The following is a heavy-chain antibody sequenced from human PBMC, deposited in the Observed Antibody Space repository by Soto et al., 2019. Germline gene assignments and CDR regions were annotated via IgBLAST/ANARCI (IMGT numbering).Heavy chain of an antibody. Sequence: EVQLLESGGGLVQPGGSLRLSCAASGFTFSSYAMRWVRQAPVKGLEWVSAISGSGGSTYYADSVKGRFTISRDNSKNTLYLQMNSLRAEDTAVYYCARRGSGSYYGMDVWGQGTTVTVSS. D-gene: IGHD1-26*01. V-gene: IGHV3-23*01. J-gene: IGHJ6*02. CDR1: GFTFSSYA. CDR2: ISGSGGST. CDR3: ARRGSGSYYGMDV.